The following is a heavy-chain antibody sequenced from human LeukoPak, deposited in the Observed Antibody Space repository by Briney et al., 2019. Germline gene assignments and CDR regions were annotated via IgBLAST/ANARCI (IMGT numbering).Heavy chain of an antibody. V-gene: IGHV7-4-1*02. CDR3: GRGYDILTGYYSFYGMDV. D-gene: IGHD3-9*01. Sequence: SVKVSYKASGYTFTSYAMNWVRQAPGHGGEGLGWINIYNGNPTHAQGLTGRIVFSLDTAVSPAFLQISSRTAGDPAACYCGRGYDILTGYYSFYGMDVWGQGRTVTVSS. J-gene: IGHJ6*02. CDR1: GYTFTSYA. CDR2: INIYNGNP.